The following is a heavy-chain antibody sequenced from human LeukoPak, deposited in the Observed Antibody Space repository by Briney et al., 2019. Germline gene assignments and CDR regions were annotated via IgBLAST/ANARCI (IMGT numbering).Heavy chain of an antibody. J-gene: IGHJ3*02. CDR1: GFTFSSYG. CDR2: ISYDGSNK. D-gene: IGHD3-9*01. CDR3: AREDGDYDILTGSWGTFDI. Sequence: GGSLTLSCAASGFTFSSYGMHWVRQAPGKGLEWVAVISYDGSNKYYADSVKGRFTISRDNSKNTLYLQMNSLRAEDTAVYYCAREDGDYDILTGSWGTFDIWGQGTMVTVSS. V-gene: IGHV3-30*03.